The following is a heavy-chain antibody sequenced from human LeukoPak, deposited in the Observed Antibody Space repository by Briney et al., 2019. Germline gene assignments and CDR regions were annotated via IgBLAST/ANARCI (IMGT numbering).Heavy chain of an antibody. CDR3: ARPIRDDLPGY. J-gene: IGHJ4*02. CDR2: ISYDGRNK. D-gene: IGHD1-1*01. CDR1: GFTFSSYA. Sequence: GGSLRLSCAASGFTFSSYAIHWVRQAPGKGLEWVAVISYDGRNKYYADSVKGRFTISRDNSKNTLYLLMNSLRAEDTAVYYCARPIRDDLPGYWGQGTLVTVSS. V-gene: IGHV3-30*04.